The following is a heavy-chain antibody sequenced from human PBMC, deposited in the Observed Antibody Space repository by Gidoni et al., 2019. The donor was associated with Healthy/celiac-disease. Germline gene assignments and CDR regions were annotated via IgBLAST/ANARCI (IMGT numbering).Heavy chain of an antibody. CDR2: RWYDGSNK. J-gene: IGHJ4*02. D-gene: IGHD3-22*01. V-gene: IGHV3-33*01. CDR1: GCTFSSYG. Sequence: QVQLVESGGGVVQPGRSMRLSCAASGCTFSSYGMHWVRTAPGKGLEWVAVRWYDGSNKYYADSVKGRFTISRDNSKNTLYLQMNSLRAEDTAVYYCARDSYYDSSASHFDYWGQGTLVTVSS. CDR3: ARDSYYDSSASHFDY.